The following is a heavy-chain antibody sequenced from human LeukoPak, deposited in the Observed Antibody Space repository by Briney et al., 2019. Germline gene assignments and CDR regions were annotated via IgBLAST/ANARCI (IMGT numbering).Heavy chain of an antibody. J-gene: IGHJ4*02. Sequence: GASVKVSCKASGGTFSSYAISWVRQAPGQGLEWMGRIIPILGIANYAQKFQGRVTITADKSTSTAYMELSSLRSEDTAVYYCARHQTITFGGVIVGGGEFDYWGQGTLVTVSS. CDR3: ARHQTITFGGVIVGGGEFDY. CDR2: IIPILGIA. V-gene: IGHV1-69*04. D-gene: IGHD3-16*02. CDR1: GGTFSSYA.